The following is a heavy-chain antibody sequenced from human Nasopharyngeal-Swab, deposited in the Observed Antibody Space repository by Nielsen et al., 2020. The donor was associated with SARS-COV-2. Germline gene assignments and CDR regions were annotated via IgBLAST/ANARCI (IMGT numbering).Heavy chain of an antibody. Sequence: SETLSLTCTVSGGSIRSYYWSWIRQPPGKGLEWIGYIYYSGSTNYNPSLKSRVTISVDTSKNQFSLKLSSVTAADTAVYYCAGVTYYDFWSGYEDYWGQGSLVIVSS. J-gene: IGHJ4*02. CDR2: IYYSGST. CDR1: GGSIRSYY. CDR3: AGVTYYDFWSGYEDY. D-gene: IGHD3-3*01. V-gene: IGHV4-59*01.